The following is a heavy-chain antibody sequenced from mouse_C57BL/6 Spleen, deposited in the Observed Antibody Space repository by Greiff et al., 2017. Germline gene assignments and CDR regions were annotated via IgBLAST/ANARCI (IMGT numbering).Heavy chain of an antibody. CDR3: ARVGITTDYFDY. D-gene: IGHD1-1*01. Sequence: VQLQQPGAELVKPGASVKMSCKASGYTFTSYWITWVKQRPGQGLEWIGDIYPGSGSTNYNEKFKSKATLTVDTSSSTAYMQLSSLTSEDSAVYYCARVGITTDYFDYWGQGTTLTVSS. V-gene: IGHV1-55*01. CDR1: GYTFTSYW. CDR2: IYPGSGST. J-gene: IGHJ2*01.